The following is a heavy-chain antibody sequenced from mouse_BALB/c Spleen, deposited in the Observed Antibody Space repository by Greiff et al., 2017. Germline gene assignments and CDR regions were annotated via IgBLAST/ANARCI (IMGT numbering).Heavy chain of an antibody. V-gene: IGHV1-77*01. CDR1: GYTFTDYV. J-gene: IGHJ2*01. CDR2: IYPGSGST. CDR3: ARSGLGLREGIDY. Sequence: VQLQQSGPELVKPGASVKMSCKASGYTFTDYVISWVKQRTGQGLEWIGEIYPGSGSTYYNEKFKGKATLTADKSSNTAYMQLSSLTSEDSAVYFCARSGLGLREGIDYWGQGTTLTVSS. D-gene: IGHD3-1*01.